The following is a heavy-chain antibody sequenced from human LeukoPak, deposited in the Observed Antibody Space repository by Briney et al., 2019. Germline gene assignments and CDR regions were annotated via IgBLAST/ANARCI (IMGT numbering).Heavy chain of an antibody. V-gene: IGHV3-23*01. D-gene: IGHD3-10*01. CDR3: AKARGGSGSYYNPLFDY. CDR2: ISGGGGST. J-gene: IGHJ4*02. Sequence: GGSLRLSCAASEFTFSSYAMSWVRQAPGKGLEWVSAISGGGGSTDDADSVKGRFTISRDNSKNTLYLQMNSLRAEDTAVYYCAKARGGSGSYYNPLFDYWGQGTLVTVSS. CDR1: EFTFSSYA.